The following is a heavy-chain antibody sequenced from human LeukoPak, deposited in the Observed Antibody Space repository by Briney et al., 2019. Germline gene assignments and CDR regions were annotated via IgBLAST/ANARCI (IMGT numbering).Heavy chain of an antibody. D-gene: IGHD4-17*01. V-gene: IGHV3-23*01. CDR1: GLAFSIYA. CDR2: IGGSGQNT. Sequence: PGGSLRLSCAASGLAFSIYAMSWVRQAPGKGLEWVSAIGGSGQNTNYADSVKGRFTISRDNSRNTLYLDMNILRAEDTAVYYCAKTVTTQAYYWYFDLWGRGTLVTVSS. CDR3: AKTVTTQAYYWYFDL. J-gene: IGHJ2*01.